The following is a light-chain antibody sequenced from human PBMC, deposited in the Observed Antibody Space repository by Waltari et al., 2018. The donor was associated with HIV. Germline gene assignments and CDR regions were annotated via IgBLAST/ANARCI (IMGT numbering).Light chain of an antibody. CDR3: HEYGSSPPRT. J-gene: IGKJ5*01. V-gene: IGKV3-20*01. CDR1: QIVSSNS. Sequence: EIVLTQSPGPLSLSPGERATLSCRSSQIVSSNSFAWYQQRGGQAPRLLIYAASSRATGIPDRFSGSGAGTDVTVTISRLEPEDCAVYYCHEYGSSPPRTFGKGTRLEIK. CDR2: AAS.